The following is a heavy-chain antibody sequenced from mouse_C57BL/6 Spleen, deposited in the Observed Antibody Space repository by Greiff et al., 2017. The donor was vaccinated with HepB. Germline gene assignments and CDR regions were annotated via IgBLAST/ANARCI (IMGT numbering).Heavy chain of an antibody. CDR2: ISDGGSYT. D-gene: IGHD4-1*01. CDR3: ARDVNWDGDYYAMDY. J-gene: IGHJ4*01. CDR1: GFTFSSYA. V-gene: IGHV5-4*01. Sequence: EVQVVESGGGLVKPGGSLKLSCAASGFTFSSYAMSWVRQTPEKRLEWVATISDGGSYTYYPDNVKGRFTISRDNAKNNLYLQMSHLKSEDTAMYYCARDVNWDGDYYAMDYWGQGTSVTVSS.